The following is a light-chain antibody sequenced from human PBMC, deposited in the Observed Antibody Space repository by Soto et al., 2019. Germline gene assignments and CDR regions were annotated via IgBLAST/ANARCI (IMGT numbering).Light chain of an antibody. J-gene: IGKJ2*01. V-gene: IGKV4-1*01. Sequence: DIVMTQSPDSLAVSLGERVTFNCKSSQSVLYSSNNKNYLAWYQQKPRQPPKLLIYWASTRESGVPDRFSGSGSGTDFTLTISSLQAEDVAVYYCQQYYSIPYTFGQGTKLEIK. CDR2: WAS. CDR3: QQYYSIPYT. CDR1: QSVLYSSNNKNY.